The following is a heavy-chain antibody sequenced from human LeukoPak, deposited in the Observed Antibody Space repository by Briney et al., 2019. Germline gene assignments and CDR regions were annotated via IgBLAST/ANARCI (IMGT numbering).Heavy chain of an antibody. CDR2: ISGSGATT. V-gene: IGHV3-23*01. CDR3: AKDAWFGKGAFDY. Sequence: QTGGSLRLSCAASGFTFSSFGMSWVRQAPGKGLEWVSAISGSGATTYYADSVKGRFTISRDNSKNTLYLQMNSLRAEDTAVYYCAKDAWFGKGAFDYWGQGTLVTVSS. J-gene: IGHJ4*02. D-gene: IGHD3-10*01. CDR1: GFTFSSFG.